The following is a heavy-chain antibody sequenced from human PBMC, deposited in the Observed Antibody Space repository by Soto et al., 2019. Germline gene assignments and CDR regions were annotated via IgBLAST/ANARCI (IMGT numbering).Heavy chain of an antibody. CDR1: GFSLRDYAVG. J-gene: IGHJ4*02. CDR2: IYWNDNE. Sequence: QITLKESGPTLVKPTQTLTLTCTFSGFSLRDYAVGVGWIRQPPGKALEWLSFIYWNDNEYYSPSLRSRLTISKDTSKNQVVLTMTIMDPVDTATNYCAHGSGWLFDYWGQGTLVTVSS. V-gene: IGHV2-5*01. D-gene: IGHD6-19*01. CDR3: AHGSGWLFDY.